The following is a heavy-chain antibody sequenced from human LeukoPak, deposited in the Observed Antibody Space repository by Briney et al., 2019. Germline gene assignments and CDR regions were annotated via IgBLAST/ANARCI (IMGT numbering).Heavy chain of an antibody. CDR2: IYYNGST. CDR1: GASISSYY. V-gene: IGHV4-59*01. J-gene: IGHJ4*02. D-gene: IGHD3/OR15-3a*01. CDR3: ARGTHRYFDS. Sequence: SETLSLTCTVSGASISSYYWSWIRQPPGKGLEWIGYIYYNGSTNYNPSLKSRVTISVDTSKNQFFLKLSSVTAADTAVYYCARGTHRYFDSWGQGTLVTVSS.